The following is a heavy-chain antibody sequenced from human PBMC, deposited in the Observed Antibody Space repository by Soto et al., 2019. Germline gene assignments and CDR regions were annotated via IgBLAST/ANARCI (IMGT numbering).Heavy chain of an antibody. J-gene: IGHJ5*02. CDR3: AREECSGGSCYFT. Sequence: GSLRLSCAASGFTFSSNWMHWVRQAPGKGLVWVSRINSDGSSTKYADSVKGRFTISRDNAKNTVYLQMNSLRAEDTAVYYCAREECSGGSCYFTWGQGTLVTVSS. V-gene: IGHV3-74*01. CDR2: INSDGSST. CDR1: GFTFSSNW. D-gene: IGHD2-15*01.